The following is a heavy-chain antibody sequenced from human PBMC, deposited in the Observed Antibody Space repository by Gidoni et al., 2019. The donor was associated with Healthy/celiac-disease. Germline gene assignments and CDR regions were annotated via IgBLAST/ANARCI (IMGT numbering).Heavy chain of an antibody. D-gene: IGHD1-26*01. CDR1: GFPFSSSS. CDR3: ARVNPVGAVGGYFDY. V-gene: IGHV3-30-3*01. J-gene: IGHJ4*02. Sequence: QVQLVESGGGVVQPGRALRLSCAASGFPFSSSSMHWVRQAPGKGLELVAVISYDGSNKYYADSVKGRFTISRDNSKNTLYLQMNSLRAEDTAVYYCARVNPVGAVGGYFDYWGQGTLVTVSS. CDR2: ISYDGSNK.